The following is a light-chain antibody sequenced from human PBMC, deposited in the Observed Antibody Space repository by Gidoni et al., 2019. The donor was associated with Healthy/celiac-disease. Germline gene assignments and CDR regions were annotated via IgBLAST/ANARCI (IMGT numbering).Light chain of an antibody. Sequence: EIVMTQSPATLSVSPGESATLSCRASQSVSSNLAWYQQKPGQAPRLLIYGASTRATGIPARFNGSGSGTEFTLTISSLQCEDFAVYYCQQYNNWPPLTFXGXTKVEIK. CDR2: GAS. J-gene: IGKJ4*01. CDR1: QSVSSN. V-gene: IGKV3-15*01. CDR3: QQYNNWPPLT.